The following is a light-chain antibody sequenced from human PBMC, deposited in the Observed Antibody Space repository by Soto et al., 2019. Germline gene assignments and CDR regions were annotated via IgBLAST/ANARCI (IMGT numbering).Light chain of an antibody. V-gene: IGKV1-39*01. CDR1: QSISNY. CDR3: QQSYSSLLT. J-gene: IGKJ4*01. CDR2: GAS. Sequence: DIQMTQSPSSLSASVGDRVTITCRASQSISNYLNWYLQKPGKAPNLLISGASTLHHGAPSRFSGSGSGTDFTLTISSLQPEDFATYFCQQSYSSLLTFGGGTKVEVK.